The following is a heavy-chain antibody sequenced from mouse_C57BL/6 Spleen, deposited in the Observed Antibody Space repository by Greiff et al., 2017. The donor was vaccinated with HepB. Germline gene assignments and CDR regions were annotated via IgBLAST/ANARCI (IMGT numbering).Heavy chain of an antibody. CDR1: GYSFTGYY. V-gene: IGHV1-42*01. CDR2: INPSTGGT. Sequence: VQLQQSGPELVKPGASVKISFKASGYSFTGYYMNWVKQSPEKSLEWIGEINPSTGGTTYNQKFKAKATLTVDKSSSTTYMQLKSLTSEDSAVYYCARGDYYDYAMDYWGQGTSVTVSS. D-gene: IGHD1-1*02. J-gene: IGHJ4*01. CDR3: ARGDYYDYAMDY.